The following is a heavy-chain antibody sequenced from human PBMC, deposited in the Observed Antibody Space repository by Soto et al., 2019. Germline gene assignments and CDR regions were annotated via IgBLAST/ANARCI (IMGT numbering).Heavy chain of an antibody. CDR2: ISSSSSYI. CDR1: GFTFSSYS. D-gene: IGHD2-15*01. CDR3: ARRRYCSGGRCYGDYFDY. V-gene: IGHV3-21*01. Sequence: EVQLVESGGGLVKPGGSLRLYCAASGFTFSSYSMNWVRQAPGKGLEWVSSISSSSSYIYYADSVKGRFTISRDNAKNSLYLQMNSLRAEDTAVYYCARRRYCSGGRCYGDYFDYWCQGTLVTVSS. J-gene: IGHJ4*02.